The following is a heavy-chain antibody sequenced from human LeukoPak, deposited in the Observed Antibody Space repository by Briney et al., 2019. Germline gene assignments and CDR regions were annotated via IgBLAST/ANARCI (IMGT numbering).Heavy chain of an antibody. D-gene: IGHD3-3*01. CDR3: AKGSSVTIPPDYFDY. CDR2: ISGSGGGT. Sequence: GGSLRLSCAASGFTFSSYAMSWVRQAPGKGLEWVSAISGSGGGTYYADSVKGRFTISRDNSKNTLYLQMNSLRAEDTAVYYCAKGSSVTIPPDYFDYWGQGTLVTVSS. V-gene: IGHV3-23*01. CDR1: GFTFSSYA. J-gene: IGHJ4*02.